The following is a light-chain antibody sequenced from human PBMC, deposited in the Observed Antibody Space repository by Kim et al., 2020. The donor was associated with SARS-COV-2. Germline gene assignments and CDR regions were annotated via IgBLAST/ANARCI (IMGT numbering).Light chain of an antibody. CDR2: GAS. CDR3: QHYNNWPIT. J-gene: IGKJ5*01. CDR1: QSVSIN. Sequence: EILMTQSPAILAVSPGERATLSCRASQSVSINLAWYQQKPGQAPRLLIHGASTRATGVPARFRGSGSGTEFTLTINSLQSEDFAVYYCQHYNNWPITFGQGTRLGIK. V-gene: IGKV3-15*01.